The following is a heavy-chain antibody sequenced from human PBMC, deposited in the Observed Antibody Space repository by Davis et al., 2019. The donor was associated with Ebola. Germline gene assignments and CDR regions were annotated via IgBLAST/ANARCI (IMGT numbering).Heavy chain of an antibody. Sequence: MPSETLSLTCAVYGGSFSGYYWSWIRQPPGKGLEWIGEINHSGSTNYNPSLKSRVTISVDTSKNQFSLKLSPVTAADTAVYYCARAGWFGENYYYYGMDVWGQGTTVTVSS. J-gene: IGHJ6*02. CDR1: GGSFSGYY. D-gene: IGHD3-10*01. CDR3: ARAGWFGENYYYYGMDV. CDR2: INHSGST. V-gene: IGHV4-34*01.